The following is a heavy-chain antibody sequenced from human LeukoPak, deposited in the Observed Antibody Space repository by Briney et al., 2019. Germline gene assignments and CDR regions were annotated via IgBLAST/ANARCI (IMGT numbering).Heavy chain of an antibody. CDR3: ARLYSSSWYVYYYYYMDV. D-gene: IGHD6-13*01. Sequence: PGGSLRLSCAASGFTFSSYWMSWVRQAPGKGLEWVANIKQDGSEKYYVDSVKGRFTISRDNAKNSLYLQMNSLRAEDTAVYYCARLYSSSWYVYYYYYMDVWGKGTTVTVSS. CDR1: GFTFSSYW. CDR2: IKQDGSEK. V-gene: IGHV3-7*01. J-gene: IGHJ6*03.